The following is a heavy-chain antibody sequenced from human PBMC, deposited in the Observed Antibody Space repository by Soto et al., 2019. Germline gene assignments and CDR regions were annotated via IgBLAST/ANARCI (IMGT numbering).Heavy chain of an antibody. Sequence: QVELVESGGGVVQPGRSLRLSCAASGFTFKNFGMSWVRQAPGTGLEWVAVISYGGKNKYYWDSVKRRFTISRDNSKNTLYLQMSSLRVEDTAIYYCAKVLPVDASDLWGHGAMVIVSS. V-gene: IGHV3-30*18. CDR2: ISYGGKNK. CDR1: GFTFKNFG. CDR3: AKVLPVDASDL. J-gene: IGHJ3*01.